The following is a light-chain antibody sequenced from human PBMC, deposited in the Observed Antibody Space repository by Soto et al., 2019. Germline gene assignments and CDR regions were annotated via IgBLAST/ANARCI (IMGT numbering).Light chain of an antibody. Sequence: QSALTQPASVSASPGQSISISCTGTSNDVGAFDYVSWYQQHPGKAPKLIIFEVFNRPSGVSTRFSGSKSGTSASLAISGLRSEDEADYYCAAWDDSLSGVVFGGGTKVTVL. CDR3: AAWDDSLSGVV. J-gene: IGLJ2*01. V-gene: IGLV2-14*01. CDR2: EVF. CDR1: SNDVGAFDY.